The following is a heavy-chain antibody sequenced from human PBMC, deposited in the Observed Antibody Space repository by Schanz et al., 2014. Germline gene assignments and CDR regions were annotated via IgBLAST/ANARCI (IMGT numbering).Heavy chain of an antibody. CDR2: IKEDGSVK. D-gene: IGHD3-10*01. CDR3: AKQHIVRGVIYLNWFDS. Sequence: EVQLVESGGGLVQPGGSLRLSCAASTFTFSSDWMSWVRQAPGKGLEWVANIKEDGSVKDYVDSVKGRFTISRDNAKNSLFLQMNSLRPEDTAVYYCAKQHIVRGVIYLNWFDSWGQGTLVTVSS. J-gene: IGHJ5*01. V-gene: IGHV3-7*02. CDR1: TFTFSSDW.